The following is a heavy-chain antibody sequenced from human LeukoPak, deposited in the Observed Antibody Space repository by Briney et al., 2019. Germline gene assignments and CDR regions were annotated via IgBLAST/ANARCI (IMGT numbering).Heavy chain of an antibody. CDR1: GGTFSSYA. Sequence: SVKVSCKASGGTFSSYAISWVRQAPGQGLEWMGRIIPIFGTANYAQKFQGRVTITTDESTSTAYMELSSLRSEDTAVYYCARDCTYDSSDYATFGYWGQGTLVTVSS. V-gene: IGHV1-69*05. CDR3: ARDCTYDSSDYATFGY. CDR2: IIPIFGTA. D-gene: IGHD3-22*01. J-gene: IGHJ4*02.